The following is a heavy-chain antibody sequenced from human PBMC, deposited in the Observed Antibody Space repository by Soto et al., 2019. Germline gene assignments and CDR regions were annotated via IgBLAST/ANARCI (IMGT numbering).Heavy chain of an antibody. V-gene: IGHV4-30-4*01. CDR1: GGSISNADYY. CDR2: IYYSGSS. J-gene: IGHJ6*02. CDR3: ARAIVVTVGGMDV. D-gene: IGHD5-12*01. Sequence: QVQLQESGPGLVKPSQTLSLTCTVSGGSISNADYYWSWVRQPPGKGLEWIGYIYYSGSSFFNPSLKSRVTMSKDTSMNQFSLRLTSVTAADTAVYYCARAIVVTVGGMDVWGRGTTVTDSS.